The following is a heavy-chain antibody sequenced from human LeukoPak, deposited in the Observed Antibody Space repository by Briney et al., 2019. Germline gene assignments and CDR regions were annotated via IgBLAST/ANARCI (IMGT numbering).Heavy chain of an antibody. D-gene: IGHD2-2*01. CDR1: GFSISSSA. Sequence: PGGSLRLSCAASGFSISSSAMNWVRQAPGKGLEWVSSISNSGSYIYYADSVKGRFTISRDNAKNSLYLQMNSLRAEDTAVYYCANHLACGSTSCPPFDYWGQGTLVTVSS. V-gene: IGHV3-21*01. J-gene: IGHJ4*02. CDR3: ANHLACGSTSCPPFDY. CDR2: ISNSGSYI.